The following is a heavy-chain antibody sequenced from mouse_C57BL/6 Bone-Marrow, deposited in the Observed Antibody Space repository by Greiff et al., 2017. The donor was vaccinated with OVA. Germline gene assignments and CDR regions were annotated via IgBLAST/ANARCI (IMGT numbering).Heavy chain of an antibody. CDR3: ARWGNYAFAY. V-gene: IGHV5-17*01. D-gene: IGHD2-1*01. Sequence: EVNVVESGGGLVKPGGSLKLSCAASGFTFSDYGMHWVRQAPEKGLEWVAYISSGSSTIYYADTVKGRFTISRDNAKNTLFLQMTSLRSEDTAMYYCARWGNYAFAYWGQGTLVTVSA. CDR2: ISSGSSTI. J-gene: IGHJ3*01. CDR1: GFTFSDYG.